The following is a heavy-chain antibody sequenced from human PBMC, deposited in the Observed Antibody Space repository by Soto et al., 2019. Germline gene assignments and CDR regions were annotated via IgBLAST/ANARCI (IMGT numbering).Heavy chain of an antibody. CDR1: GLTLSDFW. D-gene: IGHD2-2*01. CDR3: AIPYCSRASGYSPPDF. Sequence: EVQLVESGGGLVQPGESLRLSCAASGLTLSDFWVNWVRQAPGKGLVWVSHISVDGSITDYADSVKGRFTISRDNAKNTVYLQMNSLRAEDTAVYYCAIPYCSRASGYSPPDFWGPGTLVTVSS. CDR2: ISVDGSIT. J-gene: IGHJ4*02. V-gene: IGHV3-74*01.